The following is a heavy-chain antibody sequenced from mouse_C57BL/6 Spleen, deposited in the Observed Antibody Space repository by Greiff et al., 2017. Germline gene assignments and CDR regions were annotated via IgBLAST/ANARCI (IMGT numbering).Heavy chain of an antibody. CDR1: GFNIKDYY. D-gene: IGHD3-2*02. CDR2: IDPEDGET. Sequence: VQLQQSGAELVKPGASVKLSCTASGFNIKDYYMHWVKQRTEQGLEWIGRIDPEDGETKYAPKFPGKATITADTSSNTAYLQLSSLTSEDTAVYYCARTGAAQATTPAWFAYWGQGTLVTVSA. V-gene: IGHV14-2*01. CDR3: ARTGAAQATTPAWFAY. J-gene: IGHJ3*01.